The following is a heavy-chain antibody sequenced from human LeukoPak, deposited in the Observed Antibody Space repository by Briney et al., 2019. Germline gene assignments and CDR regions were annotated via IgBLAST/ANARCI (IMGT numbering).Heavy chain of an antibody. CDR3: ARELYYYDSSGYYPFDY. Sequence: PSETLSLTCAVYGGSFSGYYWSWIRQPPGKRLEWIGEINHSGSTNYNPSLKSRVTISVDTSKDQFSLKLSSVTAADTAVYYCARELYYYDSSGYYPFDYWGQGTLVTVSS. D-gene: IGHD3-22*01. CDR2: INHSGST. V-gene: IGHV4-34*01. CDR1: GGSFSGYY. J-gene: IGHJ4*02.